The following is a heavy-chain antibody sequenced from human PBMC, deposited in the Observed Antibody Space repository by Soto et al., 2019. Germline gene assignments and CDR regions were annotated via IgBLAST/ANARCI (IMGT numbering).Heavy chain of an antibody. CDR2: IYSGGST. J-gene: IGHJ5*02. Sequence: EVQLVESGGGLIQPGGSMRLSGAASGFTVSSNYMSWVRQAPGKGLEWVSVIYSGGSTYYADSVKGRFTISRDNSKNTLYLQMSSLRAEDTAVYYCARGRLGELLAADWFDPWGQGTLVTVSS. D-gene: IGHD3-16*01. V-gene: IGHV3-53*01. CDR3: ARGRLGELLAADWFDP. CDR1: GFTVSSNY.